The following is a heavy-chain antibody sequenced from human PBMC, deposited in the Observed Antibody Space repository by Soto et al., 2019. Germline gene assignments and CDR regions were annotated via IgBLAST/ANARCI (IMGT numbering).Heavy chain of an antibody. CDR3: ARGWPVAMDV. Sequence: QVQLQQWGAGLLKPSETLSLTCGVYGGSFSGYYWSWIRQPPGKGLEWIGEINHDGTTNYNSSLKGRVTLSVDTSKFQFSLRLSSVTAADTAVYYCARGWPVAMDVWGQGTTVTVSS. J-gene: IGHJ6*02. CDR2: INHDGTT. D-gene: IGHD2-15*01. V-gene: IGHV4-34*01. CDR1: GGSFSGYY.